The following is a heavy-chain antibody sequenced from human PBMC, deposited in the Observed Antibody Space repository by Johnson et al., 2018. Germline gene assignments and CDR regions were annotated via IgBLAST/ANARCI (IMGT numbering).Heavy chain of an antibody. D-gene: IGHD3-22*01. CDR2: ISWNSGSI. CDR1: GFTFDDYA. V-gene: IGHV3-9*01. Sequence: VQLVQSGGGLVQPGRSLRLSCAASGFTFDDYAMHWVLQAPGKGLEWVSGISWNSGSIGYADSVKGRFTISRDNAKNPLYLQMNSLNAEDTALYYFAKDKGYDSSGNDAFDIWGQGTMVTVSS. CDR3: AKDKGYDSSGNDAFDI. J-gene: IGHJ3*02.